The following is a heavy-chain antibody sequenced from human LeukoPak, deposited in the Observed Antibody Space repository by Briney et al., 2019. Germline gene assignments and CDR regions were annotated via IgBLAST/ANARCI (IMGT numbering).Heavy chain of an antibody. J-gene: IGHJ6*03. CDR3: ARAPISGSYSQYFYMDV. CDR2: MSYDGSNK. CDR1: GFTFRTYG. Sequence: GGSLRLSCEASGFTFRTYGMHWVHQAPGKGLEWVALMSYDGSNKDYTDSVKGRFTVSRGNAKNSLYLQMNSLRSDDTALYYCARAPISGSYSQYFYMDVWGKGTTVTISS. D-gene: IGHD3-10*01. V-gene: IGHV3-30*03.